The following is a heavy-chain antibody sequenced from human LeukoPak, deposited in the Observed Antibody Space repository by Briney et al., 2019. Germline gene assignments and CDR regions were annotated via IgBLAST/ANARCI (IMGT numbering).Heavy chain of an antibody. CDR1: GYTFTSYD. J-gene: IGHJ6*03. D-gene: IGHD3-10*01. CDR2: MNPNSGNT. CDR3: ARVVRGVITSYYYYMDV. V-gene: IGHV1-8*03. Sequence: ASVKVSCKASGYTFTSYDINWVRQATGQGLEWMGWMNPNSGNTGYAQKFQGRVTITRSTSISTAYMELSSLRSEDTAVYYCARVVRGVITSYYYYMDVWGKGTTVTVSS.